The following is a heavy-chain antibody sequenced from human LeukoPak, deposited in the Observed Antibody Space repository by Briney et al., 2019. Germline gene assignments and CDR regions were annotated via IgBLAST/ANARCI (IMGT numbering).Heavy chain of an antibody. CDR1: GYTFTSYG. CDR3: ARDPFTIFGVVIHYFDY. V-gene: IGHV1-18*01. CDR2: VSAYNGNT. J-gene: IGHJ4*02. D-gene: IGHD3-3*01. Sequence: GASVKVSCKASGYTFTSYGISWVRQAPGQGLEWIGWVSAYNGNTNYAQKLQGRVTMTTDTSTSTAYMELRSLRSDDTAVYYCARDPFTIFGVVIHYFDYWGQGTLVTVSS.